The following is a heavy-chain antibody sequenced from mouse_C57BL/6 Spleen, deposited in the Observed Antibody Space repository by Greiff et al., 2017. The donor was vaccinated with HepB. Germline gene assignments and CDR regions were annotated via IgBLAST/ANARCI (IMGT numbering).Heavy chain of an antibody. CDR3: ARHGSYYGSPWFAY. D-gene: IGHD1-1*01. CDR1: GYAFSSSW. CDR2: FYPGSGSI. V-gene: IGHV1-62-2*01. J-gene: IGHJ3*01. Sequence: VQLQQSGPELVKPGASVKISCKASGYAFSSSWMNWVKQRPGKGLEWIGWFYPGSGSIKYNEKFKDKATLTADKSSSTVYMELSRLTSEDSAVYFCARHGSYYGSPWFAYWGQGTLVTVSA.